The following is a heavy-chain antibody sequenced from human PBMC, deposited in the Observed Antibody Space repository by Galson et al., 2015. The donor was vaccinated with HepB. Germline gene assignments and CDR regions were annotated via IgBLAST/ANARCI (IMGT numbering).Heavy chain of an antibody. CDR3: ARESRYSSGFDY. CDR2: INAGNGNT. CDR1: GYTFTSYA. J-gene: IGHJ4*02. Sequence: SVKVSCKASGYTFTSYAMHWVRQAPGQRLEWMGWINAGNGNTKYSQKFQGRVTITRDTSASTAYMELSSLRSEDTAVYYCARESRYSSGFDYWGQGTLVTVSS. V-gene: IGHV1-3*01. D-gene: IGHD6-19*01.